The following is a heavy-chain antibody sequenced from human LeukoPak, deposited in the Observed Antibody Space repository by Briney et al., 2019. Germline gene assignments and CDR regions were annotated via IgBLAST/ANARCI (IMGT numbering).Heavy chain of an antibody. CDR2: ISSSGSTI. J-gene: IGHJ6*02. Sequence: GGSLRLSCAASGFTFSSYEMNWVRQAPGKGLERVSYISSSGSTIYYADSVKGRFTISRDNAKNSLYLQMNSLRAEDTAVYYCAREDGDYAYYYYGMDVWGQGTTVTVSS. D-gene: IGHD4-17*01. V-gene: IGHV3-48*03. CDR1: GFTFSSYE. CDR3: AREDGDYAYYYYGMDV.